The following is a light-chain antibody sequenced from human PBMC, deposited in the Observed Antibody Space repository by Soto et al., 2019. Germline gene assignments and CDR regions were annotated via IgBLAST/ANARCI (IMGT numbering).Light chain of an antibody. CDR3: QQLNSYPQT. CDR2: AAS. Sequence: DIQLTQSPSFLSASVGDRVTITCRGSQGISSYLAWYQQKPGKAPKLLISAASTLQSGVPSRFSGSGSGTEFTLTISSLQPEDFATYYCQQLNSYPQTFGPGTKVDIK. V-gene: IGKV1-9*01. J-gene: IGKJ3*01. CDR1: QGISSY.